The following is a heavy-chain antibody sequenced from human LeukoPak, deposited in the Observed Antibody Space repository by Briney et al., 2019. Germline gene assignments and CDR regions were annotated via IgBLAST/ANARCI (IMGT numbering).Heavy chain of an antibody. CDR1: GFTFSSYA. D-gene: IGHD6-19*01. V-gene: IGHV3-23*01. CDR2: ISGSGGST. J-gene: IGHJ4*02. Sequence: PGGSLRLSCAASGFTFSSYAMSWVRQAPGKGLEWVSAISGSGGSTYYADSVKGRFTISRDNSKNTLYLQMNSLRAEDTAVYYCAKRDTLIAVAAYYFDYWGQGTLVTVSS. CDR3: AKRDTLIAVAAYYFDY.